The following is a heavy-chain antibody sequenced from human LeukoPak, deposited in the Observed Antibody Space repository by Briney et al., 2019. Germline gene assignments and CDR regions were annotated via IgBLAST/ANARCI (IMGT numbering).Heavy chain of an antibody. CDR3: ARAHPAINQDYSSQYYYDSSGYYYFDY. CDR1: GGSITSYY. CDR2: IYYSGST. Sequence: PSETLSLTCTVSGGSITSYYWSWIRQPPGKGLEWIGYIYYSGSTTYNSSLKSRVTISVDTSKNQFSLKLSSVTAADTAVYYCARAHPAINQDYSSQYYYDSSGYYYFDYWGQGTLVTVSS. V-gene: IGHV4-59*01. D-gene: IGHD3-22*01. J-gene: IGHJ4*02.